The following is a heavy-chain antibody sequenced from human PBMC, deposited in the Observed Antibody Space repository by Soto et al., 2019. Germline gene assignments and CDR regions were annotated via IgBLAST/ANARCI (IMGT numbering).Heavy chain of an antibody. CDR3: ASAQLELRAYFQH. D-gene: IGHD1-7*01. CDR1: GFTVSSNY. J-gene: IGHJ1*01. V-gene: IGHV3-53*04. CDR2: IYSGGST. Sequence: PGGSLRLSCAASGFTVSSNYMSWVRQAPGKGLEWVSVIYSGGSTYYADSVKGRFTISRHNSKNTLYLQMNSLRAEDTAVYYCASAQLELRAYFQHWGQGTLVTVSS.